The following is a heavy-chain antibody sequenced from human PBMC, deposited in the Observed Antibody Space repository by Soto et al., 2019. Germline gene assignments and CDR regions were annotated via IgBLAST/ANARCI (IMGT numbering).Heavy chain of an antibody. CDR1: GGSISSSNW. J-gene: IGHJ3*02. CDR2: IYHSGST. Sequence: PSETLSLTCAVSGGSISSSNWWSWVRQPPGKGLEWIGEIYHSGSTNYNPSLKGRVTISVDKSKNQFSLKLSSVTAADTAVYYCALLYDSSGYYSNAFDIWGQGTMVTVSS. CDR3: ALLYDSSGYYSNAFDI. D-gene: IGHD3-22*01. V-gene: IGHV4-4*02.